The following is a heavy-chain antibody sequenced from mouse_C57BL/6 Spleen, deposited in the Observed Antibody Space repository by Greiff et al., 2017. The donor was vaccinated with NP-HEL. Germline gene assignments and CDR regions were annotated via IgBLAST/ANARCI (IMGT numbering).Heavy chain of an antibody. J-gene: IGHJ4*01. CDR1: GYAFTNYL. CDR3: ARFELLYAMDY. V-gene: IGHV1-54*01. Sequence: SGAELVRPGTSVKVSCKASGYAFTNYLIEWVKQRPGQGLEWIGVINPGSGGTNYNEKFKGKATLTADKSSSTAYMQLSSLTSEDSAVYFCARFELLYAMDYWGQGTSITVSS. CDR2: INPGSGGT.